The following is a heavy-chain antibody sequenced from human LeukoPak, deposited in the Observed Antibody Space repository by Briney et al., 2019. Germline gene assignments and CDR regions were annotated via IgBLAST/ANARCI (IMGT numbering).Heavy chain of an antibody. J-gene: IGHJ6*02. CDR2: MNPNSGNT. CDR1: GYTFTSYD. V-gene: IGHV1-8*01. CDR3: ARSRSGYCGGGSCYYYYYGMDV. D-gene: IGHD2-15*01. Sequence: ASVKVSCKASGYTFTSYDINWVRQATGQGLEWMGWMNPNSGNTGYAQKFQGRVTVTRNTSISTAYMELSSLRSEDTAVYYCARSRSGYCGGGSCYYYYYGMDVWGQGTTVTVSS.